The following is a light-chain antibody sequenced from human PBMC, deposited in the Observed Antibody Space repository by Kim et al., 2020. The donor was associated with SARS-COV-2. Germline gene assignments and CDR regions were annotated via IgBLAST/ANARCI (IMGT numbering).Light chain of an antibody. V-gene: IGLV3-27*01. J-gene: IGLJ3*02. Sequence: SYELTQPSSVSVSPGQTARITCSGDVLAKKYARWFQQKPGQAPVPVIYKDSERPSGIPERFSGSSSGTTVTLTISGAQVEDEADYYCYSAADNNLGGFRGGTQLTVL. CDR1: VLAKKY. CDR3: YSAADNNLGG. CDR2: KDS.